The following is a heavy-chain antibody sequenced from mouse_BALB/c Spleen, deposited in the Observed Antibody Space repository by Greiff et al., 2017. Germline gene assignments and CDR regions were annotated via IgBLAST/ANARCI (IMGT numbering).Heavy chain of an antibody. V-gene: IGHV1S81*02. D-gene: IGHD2-4*01. J-gene: IGHJ3*01. CDR1: GYTFTSYY. CDR2: INPSNGGT. Sequence: VQLQQPGAELVKPGASVKLSCKASGYTFTSYYMYWVKQRPGQGLEWIGGINPSNGGTNFNEKFKSKATLTVDKSSSTAYMQLSSLTSEDSAVYYCTIYYDYAWFAYWGQGTLVTVSA. CDR3: TIYYDYAWFAY.